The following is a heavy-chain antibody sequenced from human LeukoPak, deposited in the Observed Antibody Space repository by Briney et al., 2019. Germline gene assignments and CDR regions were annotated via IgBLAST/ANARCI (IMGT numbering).Heavy chain of an antibody. D-gene: IGHD4-17*01. CDR3: ARGGTVTSYGAGSTDFYYYYYMDV. CDR2: IIPIFGTA. CDR1: GYTFTSYG. Sequence: GASVKVSCKASGYTFTSYGISWVRQAPGQGLEWMGGIIPIFGTANYAQKFQGRVTITTDESTSTAYMELSSLRSEDTAVYYCARGGTVTSYGAGSTDFYYYYYMDVWGKGTTVTVSS. V-gene: IGHV1-69*05. J-gene: IGHJ6*03.